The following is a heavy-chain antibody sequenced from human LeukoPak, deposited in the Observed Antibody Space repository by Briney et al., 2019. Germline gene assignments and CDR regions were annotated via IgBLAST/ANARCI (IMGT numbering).Heavy chain of an antibody. CDR3: ARDQALYSSSRYNWFAP. D-gene: IGHD6-13*01. V-gene: IGHV4-4*07. CDR1: GGSISSYY. Sequence: SETLSLTCTVSGGSISSYYWSWIRQPAGKGLEWIGRIYTSGSTNYNPSLKSRVTMSVDTSKNQFSLKLSSVTVADTAVYYCARDQALYSSSRYNWFAPWGQGTLVTVSS. J-gene: IGHJ5*02. CDR2: IYTSGST.